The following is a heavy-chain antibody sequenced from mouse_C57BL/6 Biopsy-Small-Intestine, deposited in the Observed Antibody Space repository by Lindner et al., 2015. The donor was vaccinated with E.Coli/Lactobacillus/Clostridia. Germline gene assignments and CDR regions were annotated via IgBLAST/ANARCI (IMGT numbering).Heavy chain of an antibody. D-gene: IGHD1-1*01. CDR2: INPYYGST. Sequence: VQLQESGPELVKPGASVKMSCKASGYTFTDYYMNWVKQSHGKSLEWIGNINPYYGSTSYNQKFKGKATLTVDKSSSTAYMQLNSLTSEDSAVYYCARLDYYDGSPYYFDYWGQGTTLTVSS. J-gene: IGHJ2*01. V-gene: IGHV1-19*01. CDR3: ARLDYYDGSPYYFDY. CDR1: GYTFTDYY.